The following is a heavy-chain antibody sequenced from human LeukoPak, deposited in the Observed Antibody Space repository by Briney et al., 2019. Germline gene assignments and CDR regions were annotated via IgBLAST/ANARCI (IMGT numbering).Heavy chain of an antibody. V-gene: IGHV3-23*01. Sequence: PGGSLRLSCAASGFTFSSYAMSWVRQAPGKGLEWVSAISGSGGSTYYADSAKGRFTISRDNSKKTLYLQMNSLRAEDTAVYYCAKGLTIPFNYFDYWGQGTLVTVSS. CDR2: ISGSGGST. CDR1: GFTFSSYA. J-gene: IGHJ4*02. D-gene: IGHD3-3*01. CDR3: AKGLTIPFNYFDY.